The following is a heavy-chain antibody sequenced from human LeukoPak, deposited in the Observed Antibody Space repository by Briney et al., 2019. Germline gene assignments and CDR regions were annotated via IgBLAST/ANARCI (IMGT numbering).Heavy chain of an antibody. CDR2: ISYDGSNK. Sequence: GGSLRLSCAASGFTFSSYATHWVRQAPGKGLEWVAVISYDGSNKYYADSVKGRFAISRDNSKNTLYLQMNSLRAEDTAVYYCARDYDSSGYYLDYWGQGTLVTVSS. CDR3: ARDYDSSGYYLDY. V-gene: IGHV3-30*09. J-gene: IGHJ4*02. CDR1: GFTFSSYA. D-gene: IGHD3-22*01.